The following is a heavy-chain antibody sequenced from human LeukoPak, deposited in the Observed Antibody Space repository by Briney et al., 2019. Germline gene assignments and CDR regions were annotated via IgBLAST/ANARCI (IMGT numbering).Heavy chain of an antibody. CDR3: ARGARSSRPTYYYDSRGYTPAGWYFDL. Sequence: GGSLRLSCAASGFTFSSYAMSWVRQAPGKGLEWVSAISGSGGSTYYADSVKGRFTISRHNSKNTLYLQMNSLRAEDTAVYYCARGARSSRPTYYYDSRGYTPAGWYFDLWGRGTLVTVSS. J-gene: IGHJ2*01. CDR2: ISGSGGST. D-gene: IGHD3-22*01. V-gene: IGHV3-23*01. CDR1: GFTFSSYA.